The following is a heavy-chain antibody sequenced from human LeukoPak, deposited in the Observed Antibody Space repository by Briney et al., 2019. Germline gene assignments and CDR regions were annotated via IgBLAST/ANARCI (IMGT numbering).Heavy chain of an antibody. CDR1: GGSFSGYY. V-gene: IGHV4-34*01. J-gene: IGHJ4*02. CDR2: INHSGST. CDR3: ARVSLRLGELSSN. Sequence: SETLSLTCAVYGGSFSGYYWSWIRQPPGKGLEWIGEINHSGSTNYNPSLKSRVTLSVDTSKNQFSLKLYSVTAADTAVYYCARVSLRLGELSSNWGQGTLVTVSS. D-gene: IGHD3-16*02.